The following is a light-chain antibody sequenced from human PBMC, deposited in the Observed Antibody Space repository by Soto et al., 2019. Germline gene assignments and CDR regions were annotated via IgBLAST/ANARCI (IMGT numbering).Light chain of an antibody. CDR2: GAS. V-gene: IGKV3-20*01. CDR3: QQYGSSPPIT. Sequence: EIVLTQSPGTLSLSPGERATLSCRASHSVSSSYLAWYQQKPGQAPRLLIYGASSRATGLPYRFRGSGSGTDFTLTISRLEPEDFAVYYCQQYGSSPPITFGQGTRLEIK. J-gene: IGKJ5*01. CDR1: HSVSSSY.